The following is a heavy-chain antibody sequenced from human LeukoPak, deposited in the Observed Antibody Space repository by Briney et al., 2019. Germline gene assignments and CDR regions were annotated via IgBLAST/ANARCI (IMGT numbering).Heavy chain of an antibody. Sequence: SETLSLTCAVYGGSFSGYYWSWIRQPPGKGLEWIGETNHSGSTNHNPSLKSRVTISVDTSKNQFSLKLSSVTAADTAVYYCARGLDYDFWSGYYRGGYFDYWGQGTLVTVSS. V-gene: IGHV4-34*01. CDR1: GGSFSGYY. CDR3: ARGLDYDFWSGYYRGGYFDY. D-gene: IGHD3-3*01. CDR2: TNHSGST. J-gene: IGHJ4*02.